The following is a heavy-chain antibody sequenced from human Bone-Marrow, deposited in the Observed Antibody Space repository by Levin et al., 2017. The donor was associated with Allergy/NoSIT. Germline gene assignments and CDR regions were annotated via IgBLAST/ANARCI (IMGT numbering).Heavy chain of an antibody. CDR2: ISSSSSYI. Sequence: GGSLRLSCAASGFTFSSYSMNWVRQAPGKGLEWVSSISSSSSYIYYADSVKGRFTISRDNAKNSLYLQMNSLRAEDTAVYYCAREYSSSGDAFDIWGQGTMVTVSS. CDR1: GFTFSSYS. V-gene: IGHV3-21*01. CDR3: AREYSSSGDAFDI. J-gene: IGHJ3*02. D-gene: IGHD6-6*01.